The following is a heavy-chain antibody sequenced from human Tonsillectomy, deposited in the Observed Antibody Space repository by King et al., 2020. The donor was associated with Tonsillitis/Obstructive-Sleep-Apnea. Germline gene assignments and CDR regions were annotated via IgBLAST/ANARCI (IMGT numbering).Heavy chain of an antibody. D-gene: IGHD2-2*01. CDR1: GFTFSDYY. CDR2: ISSSGSTI. V-gene: IGHV3-11*01. J-gene: IGHJ5*02. CDR3: ASRYCSSTSCFPNWFDP. Sequence: VQLVESGGGLVKPGGSLRLSCAASGFTFSDYYMSWIRQAPGKGLEWVSYISSSGSTIYYADSVKGRFTISRDNAKNSLYLQMNSLRAEDTAVYYCASRYCSSTSCFPNWFDPWGQGTLVTVSS.